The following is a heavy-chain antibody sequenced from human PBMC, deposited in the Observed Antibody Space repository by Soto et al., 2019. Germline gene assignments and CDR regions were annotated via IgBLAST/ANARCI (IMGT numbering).Heavy chain of an antibody. D-gene: IGHD6-13*01. Sequence: PSETLSLTCTVSGGPISSYYWSWIRQPPGKGLEWIGYIYYSGSTNYNPSLKSRVTISVDTSKNQFSLKLSSMTAAGTAVYYCARVASGIAAAGTFDYWGQGTLVTVSS. V-gene: IGHV4-59*01. J-gene: IGHJ4*02. CDR2: IYYSGST. CDR1: GGPISSYY. CDR3: ARVASGIAAAGTFDY.